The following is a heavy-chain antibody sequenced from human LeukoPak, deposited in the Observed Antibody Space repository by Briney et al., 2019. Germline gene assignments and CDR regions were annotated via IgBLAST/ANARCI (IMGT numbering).Heavy chain of an antibody. V-gene: IGHV1-2*02. Sequence: ASVKVSCKASGYTFTGYYMHWVRQAPGQGLEWMGWINPNSGGTNYAQKFQGRATMTRDTSISTAYMELSRLRSDDTAVYYCARARGVALNYYYYYGMDIWGQGTTVTVSS. J-gene: IGHJ6*02. CDR1: GYTFTGYY. CDR3: ARARGVALNYYYYYGMDI. CDR2: INPNSGGT. D-gene: IGHD3-10*01.